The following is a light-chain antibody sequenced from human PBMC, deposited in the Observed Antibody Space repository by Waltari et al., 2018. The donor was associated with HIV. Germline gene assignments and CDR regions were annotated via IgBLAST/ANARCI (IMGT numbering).Light chain of an antibody. V-gene: IGLV1-44*01. CDR1: NSNIGSNT. J-gene: IGLJ2*01. CDR3: AAWDDSLNGVV. CDR2: NNK. Sequence: QSVLTQPPSASGTPGQRVTISCSGSNSNIGSNTVNWCQQLPGTAPKLLIYNNKQRPSGVPDRISGSKSGTSASLAISGLQSEDEADYYCAAWDDSLNGVVFGGGTKLTVL.